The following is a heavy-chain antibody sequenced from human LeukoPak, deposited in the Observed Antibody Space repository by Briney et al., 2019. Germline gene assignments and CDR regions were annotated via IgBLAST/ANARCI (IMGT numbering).Heavy chain of an antibody. D-gene: IGHD6-19*01. V-gene: IGHV4-38-2*02. CDR2: IYHSGST. J-gene: IGHJ6*04. Sequence: PSETLSLTCTVSGYSISSGYYWGWIRQPPGKGLEWIGSIYHSGSTYYNPSLKSRVTISVDTSKNQFSLKLSSVTAADTAVYYCARGGDSSDVWGKGTTVTVSS. CDR1: GYSISSGYY. CDR3: ARGGDSSDV.